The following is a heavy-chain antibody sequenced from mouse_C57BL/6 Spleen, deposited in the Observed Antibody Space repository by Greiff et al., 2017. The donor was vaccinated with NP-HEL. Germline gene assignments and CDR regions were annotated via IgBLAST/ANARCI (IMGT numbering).Heavy chain of an antibody. V-gene: IGHV1-82*01. Sequence: VQLQQSGPELVKPGASVKISCKASGYAFSSSWMNWVKQRPGKGLEWIGRIYPGDGDTNYNGKFKGKATLTADKSSSTAYMQLSSLTSEDSAVYFCERGYYGSSYGYFEVWGTGTTVTVSS. J-gene: IGHJ1*03. D-gene: IGHD1-1*01. CDR1: GYAFSSSW. CDR2: IYPGDGDT. CDR3: ERGYYGSSYGYFEV.